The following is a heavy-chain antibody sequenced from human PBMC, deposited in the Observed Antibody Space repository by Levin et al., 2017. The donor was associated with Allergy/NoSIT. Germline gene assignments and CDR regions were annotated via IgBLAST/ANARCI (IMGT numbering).Heavy chain of an antibody. CDR2: IYHSGST. Sequence: LRLSCAVSGGSISSGGYSWSWIRQPPGKGLEWIGYIYHSGSTYYNPSLKSRVTISVDRSKNQFSLKLSSVTAADTAVYYCARAGGGYSGYLETWGQGTLVTVSS. D-gene: IGHD5-12*01. CDR3: ARAGGGYSGYLET. V-gene: IGHV4-30-2*01. J-gene: IGHJ5*02. CDR1: GGSISSGGYS.